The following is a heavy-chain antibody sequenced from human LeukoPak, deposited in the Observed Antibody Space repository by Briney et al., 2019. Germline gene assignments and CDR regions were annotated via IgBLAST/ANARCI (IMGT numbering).Heavy chain of an antibody. CDR2: VEKTGGRA. V-gene: IGHV3-23*01. D-gene: IGHD5-18*01. Sequence: GGSLRLSCAASGFKFRDYAMSWVRQAPGKGLEWVSTVEKTGGRAYYADSVKGRFTVSRDNSKNTLCLQMNSLRAKDTALYYCAKQQGALIQQWYFDYWGQGTLVTVSS. J-gene: IGHJ4*02. CDR3: AKQQGALIQQWYFDY. CDR1: GFKFRDYA.